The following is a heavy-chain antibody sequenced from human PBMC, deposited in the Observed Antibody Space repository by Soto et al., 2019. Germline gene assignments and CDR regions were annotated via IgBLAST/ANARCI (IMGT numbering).Heavy chain of an antibody. Sequence: ASVKVSCKASGYTFTSYGISWVRQAPGQGLEWVGWISAYNGNTNYAQKLQGRVTMTTDTSTSTAYMELRSLRSDDTAVYYCARDSGGWYGGDNWFDPWGQGTLVTVSS. CDR3: ARDSGGWYGGDNWFDP. J-gene: IGHJ5*02. D-gene: IGHD6-19*01. CDR1: GYTFTSYG. V-gene: IGHV1-18*01. CDR2: ISAYNGNT.